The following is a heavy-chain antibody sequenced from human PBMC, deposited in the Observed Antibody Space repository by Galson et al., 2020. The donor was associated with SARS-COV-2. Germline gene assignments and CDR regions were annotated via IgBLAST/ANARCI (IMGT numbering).Heavy chain of an antibody. CDR2: IDSSSSAK. CDR3: ARVWPGYSGYDW. Sequence: GESLKISCAVSGFTFSNFPMIWVRQAPGKGLESVSYIDSSSSAKHYVDSVEGRFTISRDNAKNSLYLQMNSLRDEDTAVYYCARVWPGYSGYDWGGQGTPVTVSS. CDR1: GFTFSNFP. J-gene: IGHJ4*02. D-gene: IGHD5-12*01. V-gene: IGHV3-48*02.